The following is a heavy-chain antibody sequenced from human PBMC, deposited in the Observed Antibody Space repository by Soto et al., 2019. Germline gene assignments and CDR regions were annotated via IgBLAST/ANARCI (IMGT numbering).Heavy chain of an antibody. CDR3: AKDRNYYDSSGRYGGFDY. CDR2: ISYDGSNK. D-gene: IGHD3-22*01. CDR1: GFTFSSYG. V-gene: IGHV3-30*18. J-gene: IGHJ4*02. Sequence: GGSLRLSCAASGFTFSSYGMHWVRQAPGKGLEWVAVISYDGSNKYYADSVKGRFTISRDNSKNTLYLQMNSLRAEDTAVYYCAKDRNYYDSSGRYGGFDYWGQGTLVTVS.